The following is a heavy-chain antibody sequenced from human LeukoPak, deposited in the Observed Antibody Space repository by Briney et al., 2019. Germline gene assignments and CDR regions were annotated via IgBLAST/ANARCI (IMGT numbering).Heavy chain of an antibody. V-gene: IGHV3-23*01. CDR2: ISGSGGST. CDR3: AKVEDDFHYYYGMDV. D-gene: IGHD3-3*01. J-gene: IGHJ6*02. CDR1: GFTFSSYA. Sequence: GWSLRLSCAASGFTFSSYAMSWVRQAPGKGLEWVSAISGSGGSTYYADSVKGRFTISRDNSKNTLYLQMNSLRAEDTAVYYCAKVEDDFHYYYGMDVWGQGTTVTVSS.